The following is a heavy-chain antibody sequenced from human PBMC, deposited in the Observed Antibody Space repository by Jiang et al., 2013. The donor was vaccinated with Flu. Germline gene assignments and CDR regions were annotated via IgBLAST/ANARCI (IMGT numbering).Heavy chain of an antibody. D-gene: IGHD2-2*02. J-gene: IGHJ6*02. Sequence: YAQKFQGRVTMTRDTSTSTVYMELSSLRSEDTAVYYCARDRSFVVVPAAIPHYYYGMDVWGQGTTVTVSS. V-gene: IGHV1-46*01. CDR3: ARDRSFVVVPAAIPHYYYGMDV.